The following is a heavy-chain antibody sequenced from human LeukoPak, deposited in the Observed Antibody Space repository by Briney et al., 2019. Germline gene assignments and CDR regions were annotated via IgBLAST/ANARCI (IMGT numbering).Heavy chain of an antibody. Sequence: PGGSLRLSCAASEFSVGSNYMTWVRQAPGKGLEWVANIKQDGSEKYYVDSVKGRFTISRDNAKNSLYLQMNSLRAEDTAVYYCARVLTAILYYFDYWGQGTLVTVSS. CDR1: EFSVGSNY. D-gene: IGHD5-18*01. J-gene: IGHJ4*02. V-gene: IGHV3-7*01. CDR3: ARVLTAILYYFDY. CDR2: IKQDGSEK.